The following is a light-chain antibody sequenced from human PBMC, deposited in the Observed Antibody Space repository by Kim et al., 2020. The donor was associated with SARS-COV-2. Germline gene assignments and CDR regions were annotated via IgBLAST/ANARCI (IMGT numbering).Light chain of an antibody. CDR3: SSYTSSSTLV. CDR1: NSDVGNYDS. V-gene: IGLV2-14*01. CDR2: DIS. J-gene: IGLJ3*02. Sequence: QSALTQPASVSASPGQSITISCTGTNSDVGNYDSVSWYQQHPGKAPKLMTYDISQRPSGVSNRFSGSKSGNTASLTISGLQAEDEADYYCSSYTSSSTLVFGGGTQLTVL.